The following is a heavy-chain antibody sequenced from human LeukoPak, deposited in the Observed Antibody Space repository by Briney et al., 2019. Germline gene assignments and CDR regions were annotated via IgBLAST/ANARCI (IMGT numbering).Heavy chain of an antibody. D-gene: IGHD4-11*01. J-gene: IGHJ4*02. Sequence: GGTLSLSCAASGFTFSRNAMRWVRQTPGKGQEMVSDNSGSGSSTYYTESVKSRFTISSDISKKPLSLKMNSPRAEDTAVYYCAKSPLTTVTTINRDYYFDYWGQGTLVTVSS. CDR2: NSGSGSST. V-gene: IGHV3-23*01. CDR1: GFTFSRNA. CDR3: AKSPLTTVTTINRDYYFDY.